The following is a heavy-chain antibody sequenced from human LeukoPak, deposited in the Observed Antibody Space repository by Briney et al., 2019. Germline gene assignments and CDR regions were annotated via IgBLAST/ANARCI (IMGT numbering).Heavy chain of an antibody. CDR2: ISNTGGST. D-gene: IGHD4-11*01. CDR1: GFTFSNYA. CDR3: ARAAPYSYYEF. J-gene: IGHJ4*02. Sequence: GGSLRLSCAASGFTFSNYAMHWVRQAPGKGLEYVSLISNTGGSTYYANSVKGRFTISRDNSKNTLYLQMGSLRPEDMAVYYCARAAPYSYYEFGGQGTLVTVSS. V-gene: IGHV3-64*01.